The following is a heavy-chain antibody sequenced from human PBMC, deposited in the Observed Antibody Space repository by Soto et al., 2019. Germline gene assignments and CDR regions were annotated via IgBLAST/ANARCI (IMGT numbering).Heavy chain of an antibody. CDR3: ARGSGMDV. CDR1: GYTFTGYY. CDR2: INPNSGDT. J-gene: IGHJ6*01. V-gene: IGHV1-2*02. Sequence: GSVKVSCKASGYTFTGYYMDWVRQAPGQGLEWMGWINPNSGDTNYAQKFQGRVTMTRDTSISTVYMELSRLRSDDTAVYYCARGSGMDVWGQGTPVTVSS.